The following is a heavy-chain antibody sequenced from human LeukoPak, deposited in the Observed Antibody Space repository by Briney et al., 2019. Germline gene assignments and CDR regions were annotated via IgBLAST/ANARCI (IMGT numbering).Heavy chain of an antibody. CDR3: ARGLSLLGSEEGLPLGY. D-gene: IGHD2-21*01. CDR2: ISYLGSS. V-gene: IGHV4-59*01. Sequence: SETLSLTCNVSGGSISNYFWSWIRQPPGGGLEWVGHISYLGSSNYNPSLKGRVTFSVDTSKNQISLRMISVTAADTAVYYCARGLSLLGSEEGLPLGYWGQGSLVTVSS. CDR1: GGSISNYF. J-gene: IGHJ1*01.